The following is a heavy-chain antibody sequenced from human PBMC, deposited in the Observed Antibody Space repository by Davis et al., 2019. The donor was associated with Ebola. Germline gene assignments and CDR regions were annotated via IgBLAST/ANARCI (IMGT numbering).Heavy chain of an antibody. V-gene: IGHV3-30-3*01. D-gene: IGHD5-24*01. CDR1: GFTFDDYA. CDR3: ARGVSRDGYNYRWYFDY. J-gene: IGHJ4*02. Sequence: GESLKISCAASGFTFDDYAMHWVRQAPGKGLEWVAVISYDGSNKYYADSVKGRFTISRDNSKNTLYLQMNSLRAEDTAVYYCARGVSRDGYNYRWYFDYWGQGTLVTVSS. CDR2: ISYDGSNK.